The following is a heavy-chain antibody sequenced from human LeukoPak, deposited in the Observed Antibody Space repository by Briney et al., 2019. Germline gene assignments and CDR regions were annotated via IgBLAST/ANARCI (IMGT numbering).Heavy chain of an antibody. Sequence: SETLSLTCADYGGSFSGYYWSWIRQPPGKGLEWIGEINHSGSTNYNPSLKSRVTISVDTSKNQFSLKLSSVTAADTAVYYCARRSSGRYYDFWSGLNYNWFDPWGQGTLVTVSS. D-gene: IGHD3-3*01. CDR3: ARRSSGRYYDFWSGLNYNWFDP. CDR2: INHSGST. CDR1: GGSFSGYY. J-gene: IGHJ5*02. V-gene: IGHV4-34*01.